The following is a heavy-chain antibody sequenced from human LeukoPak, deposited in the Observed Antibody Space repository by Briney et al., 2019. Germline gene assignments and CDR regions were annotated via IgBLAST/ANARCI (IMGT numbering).Heavy chain of an antibody. CDR1: GGSISSSSYY. Sequence: SETLSLTCTVSGGSISSSSYYWGWIRQPPGKGLEWIGSIYYSGSTYYNPSLKSRVTISVDTSKNQFSLKLSSVTAADTAVYYCARASFGELMDVWGQGTTVTVSS. CDR2: IYYSGST. J-gene: IGHJ6*02. CDR3: ARASFGELMDV. V-gene: IGHV4-39*07. D-gene: IGHD3-10*01.